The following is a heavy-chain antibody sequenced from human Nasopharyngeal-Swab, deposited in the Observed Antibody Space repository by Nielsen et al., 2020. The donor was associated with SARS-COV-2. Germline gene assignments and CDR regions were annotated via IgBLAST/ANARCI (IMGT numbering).Heavy chain of an antibody. Sequence: GESLKISCAASGFTFSSYDMHWVRQAPGKGLEWVAVISYDGSNKYYADSVKGRFTISRDNSKNTLYLQMNSLRAEDTAVYYCARGVYVVVPAANGDYWGQGTLVTVSS. V-gene: IGHV3-30-3*01. CDR1: GFTFSSYD. J-gene: IGHJ4*02. D-gene: IGHD2-2*01. CDR3: ARGVYVVVPAANGDY. CDR2: ISYDGSNK.